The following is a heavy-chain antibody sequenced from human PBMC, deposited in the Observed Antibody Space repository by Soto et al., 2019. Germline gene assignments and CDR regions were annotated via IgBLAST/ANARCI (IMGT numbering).Heavy chain of an antibody. Sequence: EVQLSESGGGLVKPGGSLRLSCAATGFIIGTTGMDWVRQAPGKGLEWVSSIYHTGDTNYADSLKGRFTISRDNSKNTLYLQMNSLRVEDTALYYCAGHGGFSYLGQGTLVTVSS. CDR1: GFIIGTTG. D-gene: IGHD4-17*01. V-gene: IGHV3-23*01. CDR3: AGHGGFSY. CDR2: IYHTGDT. J-gene: IGHJ4*02.